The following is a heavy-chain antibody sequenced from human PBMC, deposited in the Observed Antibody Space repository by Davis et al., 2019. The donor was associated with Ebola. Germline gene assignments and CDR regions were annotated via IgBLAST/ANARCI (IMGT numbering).Heavy chain of an antibody. CDR1: GFTFSGSA. D-gene: IGHD3-9*01. CDR2: IWYDGSNK. Sequence: GESLKISCAASGFTFSGSAMHWVRQAPGKGLEWVAVIWYDGSNKYYADSVKGRFTISRDNSKNTLYLQMNSLKTEDTAVYYCTTGGYDILTGLNDYWGQGTLVTVSS. V-gene: IGHV3-33*08. CDR3: TTGGYDILTGLNDY. J-gene: IGHJ4*02.